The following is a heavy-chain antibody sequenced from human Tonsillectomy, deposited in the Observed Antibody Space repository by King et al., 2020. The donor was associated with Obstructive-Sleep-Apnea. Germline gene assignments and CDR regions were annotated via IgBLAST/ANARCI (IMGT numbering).Heavy chain of an antibody. D-gene: IGHD1-1*01. CDR3: ARVHAGYYFDS. CDR1: GGSISRSSYY. CDR2: IYYSGST. J-gene: IGHJ4*02. Sequence: VQLQESGPGLVKPSENLSLTCTVSGGSISRSSYYWGWIRQPPEKGLEWIGSIYYSGSTYYNPSLKSRVTISVDTSKNQFSLKLSSVTAADTAVYFCARVHAGYYFDSWGQGPLVTVSS. V-gene: IGHV4-39*07.